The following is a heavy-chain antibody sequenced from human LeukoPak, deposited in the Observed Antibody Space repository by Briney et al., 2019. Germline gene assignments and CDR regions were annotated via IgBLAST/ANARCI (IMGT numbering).Heavy chain of an antibody. CDR1: GGSITSGAYY. J-gene: IGHJ2*01. Sequence: LSLTRTASGGSITSGAYYLSWIRQHPGKGLEWIGYMSYSGSAYYNPSLRSRLFISVDTHRSLYSLKLSSGTAADTAVYYCARAILTPSGYVWHFDLWGRGTLVTVSS. V-gene: IGHV4-31*03. CDR2: MSYSGSA. D-gene: IGHD3-3*01. CDR3: ARAILTPSGYVWHFDL.